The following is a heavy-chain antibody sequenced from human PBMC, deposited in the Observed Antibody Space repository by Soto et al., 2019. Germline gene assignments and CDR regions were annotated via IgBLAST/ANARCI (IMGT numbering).Heavy chain of an antibody. CDR1: GFTFSSYA. V-gene: IGHV3-30-3*01. J-gene: IGHJ6*02. CDR2: ISYDGSNK. Sequence: GGSLRLSCAASGFTFSSYAMHWVRQAPGKGLEWVAVISYDGSNKYYADSVKGRFTISRDNSKNTLYLQMNSLRAEDTAVYYCARDEPSVLNGMDVWGQGTTVTVSS. CDR3: ARDEPSVLNGMDV. D-gene: IGHD2-8*01.